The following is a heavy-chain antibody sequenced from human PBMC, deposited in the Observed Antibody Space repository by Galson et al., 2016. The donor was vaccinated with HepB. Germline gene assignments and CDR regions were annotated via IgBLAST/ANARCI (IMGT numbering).Heavy chain of an antibody. D-gene: IGHD3-16*01. J-gene: IGHJ4*02. V-gene: IGHV3-NL1*01. CDR1: GFTFSKFA. Sequence: SLRLSCATSGFTFSKFAMHWVRQAPGKGLEWVSVIYSSGTTYYADSVRGRFTISRDISKNTLYLQMNSLRAEDTAVYYCARIMITFGEIIAPSYFDYWGQGTLVTVSS. CDR3: ARIMITFGEIIAPSYFDY. CDR2: IYSSGTT.